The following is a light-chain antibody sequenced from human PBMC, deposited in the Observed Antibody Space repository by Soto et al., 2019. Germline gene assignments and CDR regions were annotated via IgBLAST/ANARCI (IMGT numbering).Light chain of an antibody. CDR2: GAS. V-gene: IGKV3-20*01. J-gene: IGKJ1*01. CDR1: QSVSSN. Sequence: EIVLTQSPGTLSLSPGERATLSCRASQSVSSNLAWYQQKPGQAPRLLIYGASTRATGIPARFSGSGSGTDFTLTISRLEPEDFAVYYCQQYANSRTFGQGTKVDIK. CDR3: QQYANSRT.